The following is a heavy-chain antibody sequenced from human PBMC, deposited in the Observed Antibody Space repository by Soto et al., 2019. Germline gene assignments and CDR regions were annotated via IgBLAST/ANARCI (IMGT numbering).Heavy chain of an antibody. Sequence: QVQLQESGPGLVKPSQTLSLTCTVSGGSISSGGYYWSWIRQHPGKGLEWIGYIYYSGSTYYNPCRKCRVTISVDTSKSQFSLKLSSVTAADTAVYYCARVFGFGGMDVWGQGTTVTVAS. J-gene: IGHJ6*02. D-gene: IGHD3-10*01. CDR1: GGSISSGGYY. CDR3: ARVFGFGGMDV. CDR2: IYYSGST. V-gene: IGHV4-31*03.